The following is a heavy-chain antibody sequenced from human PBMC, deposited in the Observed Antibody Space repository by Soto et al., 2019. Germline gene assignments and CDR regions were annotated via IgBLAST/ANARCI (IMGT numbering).Heavy chain of an antibody. Sequence: PXGSLRLSCSASGFTFSSYAMSWVRQAPGKGLEWVSAISGSGGSTYYADSVKGRFTISRGNSKNTLYLQMNSLRAEDTAVYYCAKSPMFRAVAPFDYWGQGTLVTVSS. J-gene: IGHJ4*02. V-gene: IGHV3-23*01. CDR1: GFTFSSYA. D-gene: IGHD3-10*01. CDR3: AKSPMFRAVAPFDY. CDR2: ISGSGGST.